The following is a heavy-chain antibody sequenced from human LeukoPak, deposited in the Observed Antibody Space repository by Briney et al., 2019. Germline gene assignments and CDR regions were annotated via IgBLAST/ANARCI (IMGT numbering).Heavy chain of an antibody. CDR2: IYYNGDT. J-gene: IGHJ5*02. D-gene: IGHD1-1*01. Sequence: SETLSLTCTVSGGSISSSSYYWAWIHQPPGKGLEWIGSIYYNGDTYYNPSLKSRVTISADTSTNHFSLKLTSVTAADTAVYYCGRHVQAPSFDPWGQGTLVTVSS. V-gene: IGHV4-39*01. CDR3: GRHVQAPSFDP. CDR1: GGSISSSSYY.